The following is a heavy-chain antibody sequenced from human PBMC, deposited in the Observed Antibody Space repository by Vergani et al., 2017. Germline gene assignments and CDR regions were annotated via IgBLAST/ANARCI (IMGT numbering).Heavy chain of an antibody. Sequence: EVQLVESGGGLVQPGGSLRLSCAASGFIFSSYWMHWVRQDPGKGLEWVAAIKEDGSEKQYVDSVKGRFTISRDNAKKSLYLQMNSLRGEDTAVYYCARGNSLGSYWGQGTLVTVSS. V-gene: IGHV3-7*01. D-gene: IGHD1-7*01. CDR1: GFIFSSYW. CDR2: IKEDGSEK. CDR3: ARGNSLGSY. J-gene: IGHJ4*02.